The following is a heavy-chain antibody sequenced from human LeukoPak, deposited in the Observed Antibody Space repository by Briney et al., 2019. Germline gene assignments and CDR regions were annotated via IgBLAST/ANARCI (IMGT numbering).Heavy chain of an antibody. Sequence: ASVKVSCKVSRYTLTEFSIHWVRQARGIGLEWMGGYDPEDGEAFYAQKVEDRVTLTVDTSTHTAYMELNNLTSDDTAVYYCAAWRRDYYGSMATWGQGTMVTVSS. CDR2: YDPEDGEA. J-gene: IGHJ3*01. CDR3: AAWRRDYYGSMAT. V-gene: IGHV1-24*01. CDR1: RYTLTEFS. D-gene: IGHD3-10*01.